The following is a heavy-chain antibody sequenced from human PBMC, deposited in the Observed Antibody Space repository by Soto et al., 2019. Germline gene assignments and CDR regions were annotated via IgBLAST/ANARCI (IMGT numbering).Heavy chain of an antibody. V-gene: IGHV3-23*01. D-gene: IGHD2-2*01. CDR2: ISGSGGST. CDR1: GFTFSSYA. J-gene: IGHJ6*02. Sequence: GGSLRLSCAASGFTFSSYAMSWVRQAPGKGLEWVSAISGSGGSTYYADSVKGRFTISRDNSKNTLYLQMNSLRAEDTAVYYCAKDLICSSTSCRYYYGMDVWGQGTTVTVSS. CDR3: AKDLICSSTSCRYYYGMDV.